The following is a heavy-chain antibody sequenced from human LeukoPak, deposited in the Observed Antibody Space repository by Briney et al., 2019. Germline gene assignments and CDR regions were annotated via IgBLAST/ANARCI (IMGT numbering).Heavy chain of an antibody. CDR2: ISYDGSNK. J-gene: IGHJ3*02. CDR1: GFTFSSYG. V-gene: IGHV3-30*18. D-gene: IGHD5-12*01. Sequence: GGSLRLSCAASGFTFSSYGMHWGRQAPGKGLEWVAVISYDGSNKYYADSVKGRFTISRDNSKNTLYLQMNSLRAEDTAVYYCAKLCVATEAFDIWGQGTMVTVSS. CDR3: AKLCVATEAFDI.